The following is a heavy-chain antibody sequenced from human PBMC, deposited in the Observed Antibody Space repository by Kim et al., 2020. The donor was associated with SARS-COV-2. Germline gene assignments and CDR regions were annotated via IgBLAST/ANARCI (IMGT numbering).Heavy chain of an antibody. D-gene: IGHD6-13*01. CDR3: AHRRIAAGGAESIAYYGLDV. Sequence: SGPTLVNPTQTLTLTCSFSGFSLNTRGVGVGWIRQSPGKALEWLALIYWDDDKRYSPSLMNRLSITKDTSKNQVVLLMTKMDPVDTGTYYCAHRRIAAGGAESIAYYGLDVWGQGTTVSVSS. CDR1: GFSLNTRGVG. J-gene: IGHJ6*02. V-gene: IGHV2-5*02. CDR2: IYWDDDK.